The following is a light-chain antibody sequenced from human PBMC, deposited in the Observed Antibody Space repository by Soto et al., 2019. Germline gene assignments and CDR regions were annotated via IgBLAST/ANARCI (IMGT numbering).Light chain of an antibody. Sequence: AIQLTQSPSSLSASVGDRVTITCRASPGINRHLTWYQQRPGKPPRGLISDGSTLESGVPSRFSGSGYGTDFTLTISSLQPEDFGTYYCQHFYSYPYTFGQGTQLEIK. CDR2: DGS. CDR1: PGINRH. J-gene: IGKJ2*01. V-gene: IGKV1-13*02. CDR3: QHFYSYPYT.